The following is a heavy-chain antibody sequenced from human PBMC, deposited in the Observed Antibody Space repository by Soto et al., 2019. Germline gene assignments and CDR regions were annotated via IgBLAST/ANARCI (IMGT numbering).Heavy chain of an antibody. V-gene: IGHV4-59*01. CDR2: IYYSGAT. Sequence: QVQLQESGPGLVKPSETLSLTCTVSGGSITNNYWSWIRQPPGKELEWIGYIYYSGATRYKSSLKSRVTMSVDTSKTQFSLNLNSVTAADTAVYYCARGGWSLDYWGQGTLVTVSS. CDR1: GGSITNNY. D-gene: IGHD2-15*01. J-gene: IGHJ4*02. CDR3: ARGGWSLDY.